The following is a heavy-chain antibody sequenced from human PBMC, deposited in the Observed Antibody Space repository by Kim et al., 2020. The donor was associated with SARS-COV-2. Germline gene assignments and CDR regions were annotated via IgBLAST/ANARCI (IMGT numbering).Heavy chain of an antibody. D-gene: IGHD2-2*01. CDR3: ANGRGGVLAETEY. V-gene: IGHV3-23*01. CDR2: ISGSGGST. Sequence: GGSLRLSCAASGFSFSNYSINWVSQAPGEGREWVSGISGSGGSTYYAGSVKGRFTICRDNCKNTPYLQMNSLGAEDTAIYDCANGRGGVLAETEYWGQGTLVTVSS. J-gene: IGHJ4*02. CDR1: GFSFSNYS.